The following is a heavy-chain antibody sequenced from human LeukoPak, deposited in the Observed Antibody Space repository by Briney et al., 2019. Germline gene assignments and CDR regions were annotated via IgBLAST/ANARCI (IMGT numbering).Heavy chain of an antibody. CDR2: IRSKAYGVTT. Sequence: PGRSLSLSCTASGFTFGDYAMSWVRPAPGKGLEGVGFIRSKAYGVTTEYAASVKIRFTISRDDSKSIAYLQMNSLKTEDTAVYYCTSGIVVVVAARRVWFAPWGQGTLVTVSS. J-gene: IGHJ5*02. V-gene: IGHV3-49*04. D-gene: IGHD2-15*01. CDR1: GFTFGDYA. CDR3: TSGIVVVVAARRVWFAP.